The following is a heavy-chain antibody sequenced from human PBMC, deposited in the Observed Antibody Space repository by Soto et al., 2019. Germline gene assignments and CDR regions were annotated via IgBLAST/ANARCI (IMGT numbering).Heavy chain of an antibody. V-gene: IGHV4-4*07. CDR2: IYTSGST. Sequence: ETLSLTCTVSGGSISSYYWSWIRQPAGKGLEWIGRIYTSGSTNYNPSLKSRVTMSVDTSKNQFSLKLSSVTAADTAVYYCARLTETEGNWNYPYYFDYWGQGTLVTVSS. CDR1: GGSISSYY. J-gene: IGHJ4*02. CDR3: ARLTETEGNWNYPYYFDY. D-gene: IGHD1-7*01.